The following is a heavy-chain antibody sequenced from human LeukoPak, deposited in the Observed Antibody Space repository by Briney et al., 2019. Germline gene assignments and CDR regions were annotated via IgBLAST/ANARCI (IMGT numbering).Heavy chain of an antibody. V-gene: IGHV1-18*01. Sequence: ASVKVSCKASGGTFSSYAISWVRQAPGQGPEWMGWISTSTGDTKYTQKFQGRVTLTTDTSTSTAYMGLSSLRSDDTAVYYCARDDNYGIFVNVDYWGRGTLVTVSS. D-gene: IGHD4-11*01. CDR2: ISTSTGDT. J-gene: IGHJ4*02. CDR1: GGTFSSYA. CDR3: ARDDNYGIFVNVDY.